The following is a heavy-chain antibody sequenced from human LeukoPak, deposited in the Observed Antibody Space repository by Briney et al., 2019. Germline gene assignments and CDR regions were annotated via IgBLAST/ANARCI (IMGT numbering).Heavy chain of an antibody. CDR2: IYTSGST. D-gene: IGHD3-16*02. J-gene: IGHJ4*02. CDR3: AREAKGTFGFGGVIVIRGFDY. Sequence: SETLSLTCTVPGGSISSYYWSWIRQPAGKGLEWIGRIYTSGSTNYNPSLKSRVTMSVDTSKNQFSLKLSSVTAADTAVYYCAREAKGTFGFGGVIVIRGFDYWGQGTLVTVSS. V-gene: IGHV4-4*07. CDR1: GGSISSYY.